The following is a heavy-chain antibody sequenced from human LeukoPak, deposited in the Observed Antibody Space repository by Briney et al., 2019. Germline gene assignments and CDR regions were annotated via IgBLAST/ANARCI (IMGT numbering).Heavy chain of an antibody. CDR1: RFTVSSNY. CDR2: IYSGGST. D-gene: IGHD2-21*02. Sequence: PGGSLRLSCAASRFTVSSNYMSWVRQAPGKGLEWVSVIYSGGSTYYADSVKGRFTISRHNSKNTLYLQMNSLRAEDTAVYYCARVPLAYCGGDCYPGAFDIWGQGTMVTVSS. V-gene: IGHV3-53*04. CDR3: ARVPLAYCGGDCYPGAFDI. J-gene: IGHJ3*02.